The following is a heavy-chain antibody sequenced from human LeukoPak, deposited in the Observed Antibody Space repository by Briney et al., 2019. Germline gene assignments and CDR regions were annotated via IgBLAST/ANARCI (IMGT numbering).Heavy chain of an antibody. CDR3: ARGYCRSTSCYTVGWFDP. CDR1: GGSFSGYY. Sequence: SETLSLTCAVYGGSFSGYYWSWIRQPPGKGLEWIGEINHSGSTNYNPSLKSRVTISVDTSKNQFSLKLSSVTAADTAVYYCARGYCRSTSCYTVGWFDPWGQGTLVTVSS. CDR2: INHSGST. V-gene: IGHV4-34*01. D-gene: IGHD2-2*02. J-gene: IGHJ5*02.